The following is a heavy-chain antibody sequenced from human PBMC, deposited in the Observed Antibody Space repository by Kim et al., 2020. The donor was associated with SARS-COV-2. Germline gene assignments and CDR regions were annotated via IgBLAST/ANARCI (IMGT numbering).Heavy chain of an antibody. CDR1: GGSISSSSYY. J-gene: IGHJ4*02. CDR2: IYYSGST. V-gene: IGHV4-39*01. D-gene: IGHD3-16*01. Sequence: SETLSLTCTVSGGSISSSSYYWGWIRQPPGKGLEWIGSIYYSGSTYYNPSLKSRVTISVDTSKNQFSLKLSSVTAADTAVYYCARGLGVISYYFDYWGQGTLVTVSS. CDR3: ARGLGVISYYFDY.